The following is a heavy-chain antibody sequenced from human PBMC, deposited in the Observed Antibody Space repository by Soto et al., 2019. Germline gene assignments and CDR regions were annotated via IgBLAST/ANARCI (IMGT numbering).Heavy chain of an antibody. V-gene: IGHV3-15*07. J-gene: IGHJ4*02. Sequence: GGSLRLSCAASGFTFSNAWMNWVRQAPGKGLEWVGRIKSKTDGGTTDYAAPVKGRFTISRDDSKNTLYLQMNSLKTEDTAAYYCTTGYYDFWSGYYRGPGLDYWGQGTLVTVSS. D-gene: IGHD3-3*01. CDR2: IKSKTDGGTT. CDR3: TTGYYDFWSGYYRGPGLDY. CDR1: GFTFSNAW.